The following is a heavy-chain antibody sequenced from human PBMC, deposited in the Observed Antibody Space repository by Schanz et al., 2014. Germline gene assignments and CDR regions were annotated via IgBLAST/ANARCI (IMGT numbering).Heavy chain of an antibody. CDR2: IIPIVDIT. CDR3: ARDRDQWDGNYLDY. CDR1: GGTFTSYA. V-gene: IGHV1-69*04. D-gene: IGHD1-26*01. J-gene: IGHJ4*02. Sequence: QVPLVQSGAEVRKPGSSVRVSCKASGGTFTSYAFSWVRQAPGQGLEWMGRIIPIVDITNFAQKFQGRVTMTTDTSTSTVYMELRSLTSDDSAVYYCARDRDQWDGNYLDYWGQGTLVTVSS.